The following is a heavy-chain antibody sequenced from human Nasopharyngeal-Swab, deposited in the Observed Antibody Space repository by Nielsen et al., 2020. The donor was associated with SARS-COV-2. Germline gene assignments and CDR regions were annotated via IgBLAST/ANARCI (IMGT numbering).Heavy chain of an antibody. D-gene: IGHD3-10*01. CDR1: GGSISSGGYY. J-gene: IGHJ6*03. V-gene: IGHV4-39*07. Sequence: GSLRLSCTVSGGSISSGGYYWGWIRQPPGKGLEWIGSIYYSGSTYYNPSLKSRVTISVDTSKNQFSLKLSSVTAADTAVYYCARERGRGGIWNYYYYYMDVWGKGTTVTVSS. CDR2: IYYSGST. CDR3: ARERGRGGIWNYYYYYMDV.